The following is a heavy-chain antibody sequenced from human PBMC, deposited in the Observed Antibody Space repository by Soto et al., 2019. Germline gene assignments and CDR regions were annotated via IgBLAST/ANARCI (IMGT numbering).Heavy chain of an antibody. D-gene: IGHD2-21*01. CDR2: IYYSGST. V-gene: IGHV4-59*01. J-gene: IGHJ5*02. CDR1: GGSISSYY. CDR3: ARDGRLDYDCGXTGPKQLGGIAP. Sequence: SETLSLTCTVSGGSISSYYWSWIRQPPGKGLEWIGYIYYSGSTNYNPSLKSRVTISVDTSKNQFSLKLSSVTAADTAVYYCARDGRLDYDCGXTGPKQLGGIAPWGQRTLVXVSS.